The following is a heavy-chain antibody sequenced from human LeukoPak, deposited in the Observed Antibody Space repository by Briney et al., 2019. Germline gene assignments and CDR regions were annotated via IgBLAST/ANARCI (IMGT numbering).Heavy chain of an antibody. V-gene: IGHV6-1*01. CDR2: TYYRSTWYF. J-gene: IGHJ4*02. CDR3: VRGAGALDS. Sequence: SQTLSLTRAISGDSVSSNSAAWNWIRLSPSRGLEWLGRTYYRSTWYFDYAVSVKSRITIKPDTSQNHFSLQVNSVTPEDTAVYYCVRGAGALDSWGQGTLVTVSS. CDR1: GDSVSSNSAA. D-gene: IGHD6-19*01.